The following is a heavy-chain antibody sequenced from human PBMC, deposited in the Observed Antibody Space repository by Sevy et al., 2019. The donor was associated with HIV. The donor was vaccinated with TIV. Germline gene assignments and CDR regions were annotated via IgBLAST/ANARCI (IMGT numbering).Heavy chain of an antibody. CDR2: INPDSGGT. CDR3: AGDGGPDIVGPTKGVGY. Sequence: ASVKVSCKASGNTFTAYYIHWVRQAPGQGLEWMGWINPDSGGTSYAQKFQGRVTMTRDTSITTAYMELNNLNSDDTAVYYCAGDGGPDIVGPTKGVGYWGQGTLVTVSS. J-gene: IGHJ4*02. V-gene: IGHV1-2*02. D-gene: IGHD1-26*01. CDR1: GNTFTAYY.